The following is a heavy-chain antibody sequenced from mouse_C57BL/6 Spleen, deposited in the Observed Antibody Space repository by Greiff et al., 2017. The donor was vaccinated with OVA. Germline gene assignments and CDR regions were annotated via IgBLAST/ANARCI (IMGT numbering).Heavy chain of an antibody. CDR1: GYTFTDYY. D-gene: IGHD1-1*01. Sequence: QVQLKESGPELVKPGASVKISCKASGYTFTDYYINWVKQRPGQGPEWIGWIFPGSGSTYYNEKFKGKATLTVDKSSSTAYMLLSSLTSEDSAVYFCASYYYGSSYAMDYWGQGTSVTVSS. J-gene: IGHJ4*01. CDR2: IFPGSGST. V-gene: IGHV1-75*01. CDR3: ASYYYGSSYAMDY.